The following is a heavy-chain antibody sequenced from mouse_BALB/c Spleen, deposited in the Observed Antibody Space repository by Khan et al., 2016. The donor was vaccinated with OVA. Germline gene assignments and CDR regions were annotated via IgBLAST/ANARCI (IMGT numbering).Heavy chain of an antibody. CDR2: VTPNTGGS. Sequence: VQLPQSGPDLVKPGASVKISCKASGYSFTLYYMTWVKQRHGKSLEWIGRVTPNTGGSEYHQEFKGKAILTVDKSSNTAYMELHSLTSEDSAFYYCARGYDVFAYWGQGTLVTVSA. D-gene: IGHD2-14*01. CDR3: ARGYDVFAY. J-gene: IGHJ3*01. V-gene: IGHV1-26*01. CDR1: GYSFTLYY.